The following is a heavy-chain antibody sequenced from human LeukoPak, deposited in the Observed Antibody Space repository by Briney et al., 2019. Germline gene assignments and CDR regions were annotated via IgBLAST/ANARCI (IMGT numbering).Heavy chain of an antibody. CDR2: IYPGDSDT. CDR3: ARSYVARGVMRGMDV. V-gene: IGHV5-51*01. Sequence: GESLKISCQGSGYSFTTYWIGWVRQMPGKGLECLWTIYPGDSDTRYSPSFQGQVTISADKSISIAYLQWNSLKASDTAMYYCARSYVARGVMRGMDVWGQGTTVTVSS. D-gene: IGHD3-10*01. J-gene: IGHJ6*02. CDR1: GYSFTTYW.